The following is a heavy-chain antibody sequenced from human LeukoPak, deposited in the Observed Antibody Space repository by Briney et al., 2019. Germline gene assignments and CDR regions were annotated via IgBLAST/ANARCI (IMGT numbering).Heavy chain of an antibody. V-gene: IGHV3-21*01. CDR2: ISSTSGYI. J-gene: IGHJ4*02. Sequence: PGGSLRLSCAGSGFILGSYSMNWVRQAPGRGLERVSSISSTSGYIYYADSVKGRFTISRDNAKNSLFLQMNSLRAEDTAVYYCARGILSTGLIDYWGQGTLVTVSS. D-gene: IGHD1-14*01. CDR1: GFILGSYS. CDR3: ARGILSTGLIDY.